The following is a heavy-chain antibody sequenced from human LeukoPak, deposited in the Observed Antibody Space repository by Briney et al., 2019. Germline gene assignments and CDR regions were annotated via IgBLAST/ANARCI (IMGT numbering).Heavy chain of an antibody. V-gene: IGHV3-11*01. J-gene: IGHJ5*02. CDR3: ATDGAGFDT. Sequence: GGSLRLSCATYGFTFNDYYMSWIRQAPGKGLEWLSYINIGGTNTHYADSVKGRFTISRDNAKKSLYLEMNNLRAEDTAVYYCATDGAGFDTWGQGVLVTVSS. CDR2: INIGGTNT. CDR1: GFTFNDYY.